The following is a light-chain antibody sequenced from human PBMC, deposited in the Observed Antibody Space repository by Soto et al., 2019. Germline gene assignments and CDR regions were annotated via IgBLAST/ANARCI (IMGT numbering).Light chain of an antibody. V-gene: IGKV3-20*01. J-gene: IGKJ4*01. CDR3: QQYGSSLLT. Sequence: VLTQSQGSLSLSPGQRATLCGGASQSVSNNYLAWYQQKPGQAPRLLIYGASNRATGIPDRFSGSGSGTDFTLTISRLEPEDFAVYYCQQYGSSLLTFGGGTKVEI. CDR1: QSVSNNY. CDR2: GAS.